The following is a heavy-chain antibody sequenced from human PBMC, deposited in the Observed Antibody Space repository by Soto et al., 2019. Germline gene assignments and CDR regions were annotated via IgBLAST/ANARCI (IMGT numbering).Heavy chain of an antibody. CDR2: ISGSGGST. D-gene: IGHD3-3*01. CDR3: AKSWNGRITIFGVVIL. Sequence: GGSLRLSCAASGFTFSSYAMSWVRQAPGKGLEWVAAISGSGGSTYYADSVKGRFTISRDNSKNTLYLQMNSLTAEDTAVYYGAKSWNGRITIFGVVILWGQGTLVTVSS. CDR1: GFTFSSYA. J-gene: IGHJ4*02. V-gene: IGHV3-23*01.